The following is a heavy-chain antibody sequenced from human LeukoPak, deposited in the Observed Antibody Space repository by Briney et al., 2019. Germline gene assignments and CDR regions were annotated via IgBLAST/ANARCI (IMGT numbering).Heavy chain of an antibody. J-gene: IGHJ4*02. V-gene: IGHV3-48*03. CDR3: ARDSYYYDSSFDY. CDR2: ISSSGSTI. Sequence: GGSLRLSCAASGFTFSSYEMNWVRQAPGKGLEGVSYISSSGSTIYYADSVKGRFTISRDNAKNSLYLQMNSLRAEDTAVYYCARDSYYYDSSFDYWGQGTLVTVSS. CDR1: GFTFSSYE. D-gene: IGHD3-22*01.